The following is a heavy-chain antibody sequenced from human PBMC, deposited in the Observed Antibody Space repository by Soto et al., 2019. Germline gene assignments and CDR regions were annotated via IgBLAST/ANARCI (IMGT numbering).Heavy chain of an antibody. V-gene: IGHV1-18*01. Sequence: QVQLVQSGAEVKKPGASVKVSCKASGYTFTSYVISWVRQAPGQGLEWMGWINGYNGNTNYAQKLQGRVTMTTDTSTSTAYMELRDLRSDDTAVYYCARLAGLNHYHYYYMDVWGKGTTVTVSS. D-gene: IGHD2-21*01. J-gene: IGHJ6*03. CDR3: ARLAGLNHYHYYYMDV. CDR1: GYTFTSYV. CDR2: INGYNGNT.